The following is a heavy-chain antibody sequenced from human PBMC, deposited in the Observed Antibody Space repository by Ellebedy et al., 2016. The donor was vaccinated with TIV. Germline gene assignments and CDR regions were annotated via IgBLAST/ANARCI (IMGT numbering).Heavy chain of an antibody. D-gene: IGHD2-2*01. Sequence: GESLKISXAASGYTFTGYYMHWVRQAPGQGLEWMGWINPNSGGTNYAQKFQGRVTMTRDTSISTAYMELSRLRSDDTAVYYCAREGCSSTSCYNYMDVWGKGTTVTVSS. V-gene: IGHV1-2*02. CDR2: INPNSGGT. J-gene: IGHJ6*03. CDR1: GYTFTGYY. CDR3: AREGCSSTSCYNYMDV.